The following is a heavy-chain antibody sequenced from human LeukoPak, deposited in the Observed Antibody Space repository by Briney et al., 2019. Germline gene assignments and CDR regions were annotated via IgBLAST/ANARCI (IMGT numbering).Heavy chain of an antibody. CDR3: ARDNSMGDNAWWFDP. CDR2: INPTARST. Sequence: ASVKVSCKASGYTFTSYYMHWVRQAPGQGLEWMGLINPTARSTGYAQKFQGRVTMTRDMSTSTDYMELSSLRSEDTAIYYCARDNSMGDNAWWFDPWGQGTLVTVSS. CDR1: GYTFTSYY. V-gene: IGHV1-46*01. J-gene: IGHJ5*02. D-gene: IGHD1-26*01.